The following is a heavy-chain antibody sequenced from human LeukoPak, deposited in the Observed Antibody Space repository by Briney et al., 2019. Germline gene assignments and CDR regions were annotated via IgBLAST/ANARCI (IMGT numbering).Heavy chain of an antibody. CDR3: ASGGCSSTSCYTYNWFDP. CDR2: ISSSGSTI. CDR1: GFTFSDYY. V-gene: IGHV3-11*01. J-gene: IGHJ5*02. Sequence: AGGSLRLSCAASGFTFSDYYMSWIRQAPGKGLEWVSYISSSGSTIYYADSVEDRFTISRDNAKNSLYLQMNSLRAEDTAVYYCASGGCSSTSCYTYNWFDPWGQGTLVTVSS. D-gene: IGHD2-2*02.